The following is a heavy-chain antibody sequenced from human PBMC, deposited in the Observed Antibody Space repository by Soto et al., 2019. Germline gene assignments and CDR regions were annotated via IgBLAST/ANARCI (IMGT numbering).Heavy chain of an antibody. CDR1: GFRFNIYS. CDR3: ARSVEGHFDY. CDR2: ITSDTKTI. V-gene: IGHV3-48*02. Sequence: EVQLVESGGGLVQPGGSLRLSCAASGFRFNIYSMNWVRQAPGKGLEWSAYITSDTKTIQYADSVKGRFTISRDNDNNLVDLQMNSLRDEDTAVYYCARSVEGHFDYWGQGTVVTVSA. J-gene: IGHJ4*02.